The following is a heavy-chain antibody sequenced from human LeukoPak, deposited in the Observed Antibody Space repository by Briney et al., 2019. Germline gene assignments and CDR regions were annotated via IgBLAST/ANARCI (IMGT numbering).Heavy chain of an antibody. Sequence: GASVKVSCKVSGYTLTELSMHWVRQAPGKGLEWMGGFDPEDGETIYAQKFQGRVTMTEDTSTDTAYMELSSLRSEDTAVYYCATSIVVVPAAIPLQNDYWGQGTLVTVSS. CDR3: ATSIVVVPAAIPLQNDY. V-gene: IGHV1-24*01. CDR2: FDPEDGET. J-gene: IGHJ4*02. D-gene: IGHD2-2*02. CDR1: GYTLTELS.